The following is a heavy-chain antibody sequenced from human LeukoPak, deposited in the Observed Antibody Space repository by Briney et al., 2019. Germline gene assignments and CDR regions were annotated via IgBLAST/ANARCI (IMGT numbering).Heavy chain of an antibody. J-gene: IGHJ4*02. CDR2: NSSSSSYI. V-gene: IGHV3-21*01. D-gene: IGHD6-19*01. Sequence: PGGSLRLSCAASGFTFSSYSMNGVRQAPGKGLEWVSSNSSSSSYIYYADSVKGRFTISRDNAKNSLYLQMNSLRAEDTAVYYCAREIAVAGTGYFDYWGQGTLVTVSS. CDR3: AREIAVAGTGYFDY. CDR1: GFTFSSYS.